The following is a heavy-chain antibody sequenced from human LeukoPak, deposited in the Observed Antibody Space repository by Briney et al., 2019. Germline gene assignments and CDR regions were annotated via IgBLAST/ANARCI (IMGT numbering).Heavy chain of an antibody. CDR3: ARRLAVAGPSGAFDI. CDR2: INHSGTT. J-gene: IGHJ3*02. CDR1: GGSFSGYY. D-gene: IGHD6-19*01. V-gene: IGHV4-34*01. Sequence: TPSETLSLTCAVYGGSFSGYYWSWIRQPPGKWLEWIGEINHSGTTNYNPSLKSRVTISVDTSKNQFFLKRSSVTAAETAVYYCARRLAVAGPSGAFDIWGQGTMVTVSS.